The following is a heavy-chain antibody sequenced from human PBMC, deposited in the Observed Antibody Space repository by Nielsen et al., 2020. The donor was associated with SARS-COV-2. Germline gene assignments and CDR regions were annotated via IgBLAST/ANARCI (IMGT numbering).Heavy chain of an antibody. Sequence: SVKVSCKASGGTFSSYAISWVRQAPGQGLEWMGGIIPIFGTANYAQKFQGRVTITADESTSTAYMELSSLRSEDTAVYYCARGCSSTSCYDYYYYYMDVWGKGTTVTVSS. CDR3: ARGCSSTSCYDYYYYYMDV. CDR1: GGTFSSYA. V-gene: IGHV1-69*13. J-gene: IGHJ6*03. CDR2: IIPIFGTA. D-gene: IGHD2-2*01.